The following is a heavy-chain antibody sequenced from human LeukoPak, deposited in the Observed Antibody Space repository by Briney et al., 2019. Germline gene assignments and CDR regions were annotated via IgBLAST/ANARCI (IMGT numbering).Heavy chain of an antibody. J-gene: IGHJ3*01. D-gene: IGHD3-22*01. CDR2: IYYSGST. CDR3: AREGYYYDSSGYLSL. CDR1: GGSVSSSSSSYY. Sequence: SETLSLTCTVSGGSVSSSSSSYYWGWIRQHPGKGLEWIGYIYYSGSTYYNPSLKSRVTISVDTSKNQFSLKLSSVTAADTAVYYWAREGYYYDSSGYLSLWGQGTMVTVSS. V-gene: IGHV4-31*03.